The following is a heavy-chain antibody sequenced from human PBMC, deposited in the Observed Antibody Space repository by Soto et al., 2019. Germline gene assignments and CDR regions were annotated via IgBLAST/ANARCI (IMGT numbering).Heavy chain of an antibody. CDR3: ARPAIPATANYNCDY. CDR1: GFTFNTYW. D-gene: IGHD3-9*01. V-gene: IGHV3-74*01. J-gene: IGHJ4*02. CDR2: INSDGSIT. Sequence: GGSLRLSCAASGFTFNTYWMHWVRQAPGEGLVWVSRINSDGSITTYADSVKGLFTISRDNAKNTLYLQMNSLRAEDTAVYYCARPAIPATANYNCDYWGQGTLVTVSS.